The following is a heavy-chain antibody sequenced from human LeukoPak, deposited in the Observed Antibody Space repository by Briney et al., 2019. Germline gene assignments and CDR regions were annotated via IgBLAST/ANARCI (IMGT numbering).Heavy chain of an antibody. CDR2: IYPGDSDT. Sequence: GESLKISCKGSGYSFTSYWIGWVRQMPGKGLEWMGIIYPGDSDTRYSPSFQGQVTISADKSISTAYLQWSSLKASDTAMYYCARILRSARLGFGELSRFDYWGQGTLVTVSS. J-gene: IGHJ4*02. V-gene: IGHV5-51*01. CDR1: GYSFTSYW. D-gene: IGHD3-10*01. CDR3: ARILRSARLGFGELSRFDY.